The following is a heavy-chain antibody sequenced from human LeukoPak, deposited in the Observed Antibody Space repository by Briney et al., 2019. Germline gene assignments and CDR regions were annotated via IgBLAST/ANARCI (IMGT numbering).Heavy chain of an antibody. D-gene: IGHD3-22*01. CDR2: IYRSGST. Sequence: KPSETLSLTCAVSGYSISSGYYWGWIRQPPGKGLEWIGSIYRSGSTFYNPSLKSRVTMSIDTSKNQFSLKLSSVTAADTAVYYCAATFYDSSGYYLDYWGQGTLVTVSS. V-gene: IGHV4-38-2*01. CDR1: GYSISSGYY. J-gene: IGHJ4*02. CDR3: AATFYDSSGYYLDY.